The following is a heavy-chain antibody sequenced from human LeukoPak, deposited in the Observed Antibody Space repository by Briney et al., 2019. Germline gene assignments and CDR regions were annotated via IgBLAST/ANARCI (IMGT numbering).Heavy chain of an antibody. CDR1: GYTFTTYD. CDR3: TRGDGLTAALTQRWFDP. Sequence: ASVKVSCKASGYTFTTYDINWVGQATGQGLDWMGWMNPNRGNTDYAQKFQGRGTMTRNTSMSTAYMELRSLRSEDTAVYYCTRGDGLTAALTQRWFDPWGQGTLVTVSS. D-gene: IGHD6-13*01. J-gene: IGHJ5*02. V-gene: IGHV1-8*01. CDR2: MNPNRGNT.